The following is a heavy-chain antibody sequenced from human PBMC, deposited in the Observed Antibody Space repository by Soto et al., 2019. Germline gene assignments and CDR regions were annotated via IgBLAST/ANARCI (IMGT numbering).Heavy chain of an antibody. Sequence: EVQLVESGGGSARPGESLRLSCSASGFSFKNAWMSWFRQAPGKGREWVGLIKSKNDGETTSYSAPVKGRFTMSRDDSKNTLYLQMNSLKIEDRGMYYCVADVPWQGRGEFEFWGQGAPVTVSS. CDR1: GFSFKNAW. V-gene: IGHV3-15*06. CDR2: IKSKNDGETT. CDR3: VADVPWQGRGEFEF. J-gene: IGHJ4*02. D-gene: IGHD3-10*01.